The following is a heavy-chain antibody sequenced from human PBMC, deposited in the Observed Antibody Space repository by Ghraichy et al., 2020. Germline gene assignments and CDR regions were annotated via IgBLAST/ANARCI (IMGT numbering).Heavy chain of an antibody. CDR1: GGSISSYY. CDR2: IYYSVST. CDR3: ARDLAGYGMDV. J-gene: IGHJ6*02. Sequence: SETLSLTCTVSGGSISSYYWSWIRQPPWKGLEWIWYIYYSVSTNYNPSLKSRVTISVDTSKNQFSLKLSSVTAADTAVYYCARDLAGYGMDVWGQGTTVTVSS. V-gene: IGHV4-59*01. D-gene: IGHD3-3*02.